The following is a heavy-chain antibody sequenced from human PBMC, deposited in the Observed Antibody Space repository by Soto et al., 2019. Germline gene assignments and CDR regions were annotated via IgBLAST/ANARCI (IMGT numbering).Heavy chain of an antibody. CDR1: GGTFSNHA. V-gene: IGHV1-69*13. CDR2: IIPMFPTA. J-gene: IGHJ6*02. D-gene: IGHD2-21*02. Sequence: ASVKVSCKASGGTFSNHAISWVRQAPGQGLEWVGGIIPMFPTADYAQRFQGRVTITADDSTTTVYMELSGLRSEDTAMYYCARDDATYCGGDCYRYFYYGMDVWGQGTTVTVSS. CDR3: ARDDATYCGGDCYRYFYYGMDV.